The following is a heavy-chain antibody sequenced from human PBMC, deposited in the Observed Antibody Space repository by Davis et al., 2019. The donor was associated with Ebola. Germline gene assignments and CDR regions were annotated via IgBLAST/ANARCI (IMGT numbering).Heavy chain of an antibody. CDR1: GYTFTSYA. CDR2: IIPIFGTA. Sequence: SVKVSCKASGYTFTSYAISWVRQAPGQGLEWMGGIIPIFGTANYAQKFQGRVTITADESTSTAYMELSSLRSEDTAVYYCAREPVVVTAIATLYYYYGMDVWGQGTTVTVSS. V-gene: IGHV1-69*13. CDR3: AREPVVVTAIATLYYYYGMDV. D-gene: IGHD2-21*02. J-gene: IGHJ6*02.